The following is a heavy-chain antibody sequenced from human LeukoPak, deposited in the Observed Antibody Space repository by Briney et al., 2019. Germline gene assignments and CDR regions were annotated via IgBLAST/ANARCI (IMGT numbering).Heavy chain of an antibody. CDR1: GFTLSTYA. V-gene: IGHV3-23*01. CDR3: ARVSPNTVTTLQYFDY. J-gene: IGHJ4*02. CDR2: TSSSDAGT. Sequence: HSGGSLRLSCAASGFTLSTYAMSWVRQTPGKGLEWVAATSSSDAGTYHADSVRGRFTISRDNSKNTLYLQMNSLRAEDTAVYYCARVSPNTVTTLQYFDYWGQGTLVTVSS. D-gene: IGHD4-17*01.